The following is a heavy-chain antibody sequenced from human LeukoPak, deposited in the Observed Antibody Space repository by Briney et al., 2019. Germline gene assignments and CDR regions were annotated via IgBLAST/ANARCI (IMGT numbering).Heavy chain of an antibody. Sequence: GGSLRLSCAASGFTFTSYAMTWVRQAPGKGLEWVSVINGGGTSTDYADSVKGRFTISRDNSKNTLYLQMNSLRAEDTAIYYCAKGAFEQWLVQVIPFDYWGQGTLVTVSS. J-gene: IGHJ4*02. CDR1: GFTFTSYA. D-gene: IGHD6-19*01. V-gene: IGHV3-23*01. CDR3: AKGAFEQWLVQVIPFDY. CDR2: INGGGTST.